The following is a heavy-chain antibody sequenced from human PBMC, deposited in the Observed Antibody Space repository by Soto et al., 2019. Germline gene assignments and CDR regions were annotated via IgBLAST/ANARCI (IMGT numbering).Heavy chain of an antibody. V-gene: IGHV4-31*03. CDR1: GGSISSGGYY. CDR2: IYYSGST. CDR3: AREKRDDYGDRAHYYYYMDV. J-gene: IGHJ6*03. D-gene: IGHD4-17*01. Sequence: PSETLSLTSTVSGGSISSGGYYWSWIRQHPGKGLEWIGYIYYSGSTYYNPSLKSRVTISVDTSKNQFSLKLSSVTAADTAVYYCAREKRDDYGDRAHYYYYMDVWGKGTTVTVSS.